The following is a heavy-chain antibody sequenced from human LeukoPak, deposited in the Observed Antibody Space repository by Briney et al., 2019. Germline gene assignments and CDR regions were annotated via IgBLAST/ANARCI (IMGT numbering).Heavy chain of an antibody. V-gene: IGHV1-18*01. Sequence: ASVKVSCKASGYTFTSYGISWVRQAPGQGLEWMGWISAYNGNTNYAQKLQGRVTMTTDTSTSTAYMELRSLRSDDTAVYYCARERVAYCSSTGCMRGYEVYYYYGMDVWGQGTTVTVSS. CDR3: ARERVAYCSSTGCMRGYEVYYYYGMDV. CDR2: ISAYNGNT. J-gene: IGHJ6*02. D-gene: IGHD2-2*01. CDR1: GYTFTSYG.